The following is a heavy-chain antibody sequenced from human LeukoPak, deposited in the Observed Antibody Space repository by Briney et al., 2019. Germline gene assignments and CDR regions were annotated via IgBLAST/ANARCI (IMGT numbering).Heavy chain of an antibody. J-gene: IGHJ4*02. CDR2: IYYSGST. CDR1: GGSISSSNYS. D-gene: IGHD4-23*01. CDR3: ARLSYRGNSF. Sequence: SETLSLTCTVSGGSISSSNYSWGWIRQPPGKGLEWIGSIYYSGSTYYSPSLKSRVTISVDTSMNQFSLKLSSVTAADTAVYYCARLSYRGNSFWGQGTLVTVSS. V-gene: IGHV4-39*01.